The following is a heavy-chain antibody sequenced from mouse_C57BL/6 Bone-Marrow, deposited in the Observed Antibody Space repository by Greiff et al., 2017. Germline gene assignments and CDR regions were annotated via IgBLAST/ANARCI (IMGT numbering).Heavy chain of an antibody. D-gene: IGHD3-2*01. V-gene: IGHV1-55*01. CDR3: ARSRGDRRYFDD. J-gene: IGHJ1*03. Sequence: QVQLKQPGAELVKPGASVKMSCKASGYTFTSYWITWVKQRPGQGLEWIGDIYPGSGSTNYNEKFKSKATLTVDTSSSTAYMQLSILTSEVSAVYCCARSRGDRRYFDDWGKGTTVTVSS. CDR1: GYTFTSYW. CDR2: IYPGSGST.